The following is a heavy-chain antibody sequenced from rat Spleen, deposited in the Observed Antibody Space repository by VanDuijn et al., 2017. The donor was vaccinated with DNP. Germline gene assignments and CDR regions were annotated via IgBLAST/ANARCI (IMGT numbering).Heavy chain of an antibody. CDR2: IYHDGYT. J-gene: IGHJ2*01. V-gene: IGHV2-17*01. D-gene: IGHD1-9*01. CDR1: GFSLTSDG. Sequence: VQLKETGPGLVQPTQTLSLTCTVSGFSLTSDGVHWIRQPPGKGLEWMGIIYHDGYTDYNSAFKSRLSISRDTSKSQVFLKMNSLQTEDTATYYCARDYGYNGWYFDYWGQGVMVTVSS. CDR3: ARDYGYNGWYFDY.